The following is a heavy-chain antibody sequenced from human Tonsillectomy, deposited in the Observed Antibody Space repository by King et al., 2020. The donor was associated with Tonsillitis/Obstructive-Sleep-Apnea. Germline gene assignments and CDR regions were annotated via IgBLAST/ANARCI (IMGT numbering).Heavy chain of an antibody. Sequence: VQLVESGGGLVQPGGSLRLSCAASGFTFSSYDMSGVREAPGRGRVWVSAISGSGGSTYYADSVTGRFTITREHYKHTLYLQKNSLRAGDTAVYYCAKDLQQAIFGVVSLGYWGQGTLVTVSS. V-gene: IGHV3-23*04. CDR3: AKDLQQAIFGVVSLGY. D-gene: IGHD3-3*01. CDR1: GFTFSSYD. J-gene: IGHJ4*02. CDR2: ISGSGGST.